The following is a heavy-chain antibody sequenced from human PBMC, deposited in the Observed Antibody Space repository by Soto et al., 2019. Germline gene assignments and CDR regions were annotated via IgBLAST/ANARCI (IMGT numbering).Heavy chain of an antibody. CDR2: IDTAGNT. J-gene: IGHJ6*03. CDR3: AKDGPLTTHYYYYSYMDV. D-gene: IGHD4-4*01. Sequence: PGGSLRLSCAASGFTFSTYDMHWVRQTTGKGLEWVSAIDTAGNTYYAGSVKGRFTISRENAKNTLYLQMNSLRAEDTAVYYCAKDGPLTTHYYYYSYMDVWGKGTTVTVS. CDR1: GFTFSTYD. V-gene: IGHV3-13*01.